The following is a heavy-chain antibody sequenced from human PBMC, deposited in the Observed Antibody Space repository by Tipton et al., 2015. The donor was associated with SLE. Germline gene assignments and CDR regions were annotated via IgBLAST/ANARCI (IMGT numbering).Heavy chain of an antibody. CDR3: ARGYYESNGYYSFDI. Sequence: LRLSCVVSGASISTEGYSWSWIRQPPGKGLEWIGYIFHTGSAYYNPSLRSRLTISLDRSNNQFSLKVNSMTAADTAVYHCARGYYESNGYYSFDIWGQGTMVTVSS. D-gene: IGHD3-22*01. CDR1: GASISTEGYS. CDR2: IFHTGSA. J-gene: IGHJ3*02. V-gene: IGHV4-30-2*01.